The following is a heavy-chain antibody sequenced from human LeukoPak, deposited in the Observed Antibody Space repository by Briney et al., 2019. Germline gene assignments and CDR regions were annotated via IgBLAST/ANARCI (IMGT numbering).Heavy chain of an antibody. CDR2: IYSGGST. Sequence: GGSLRLSCAASGFTVSSNYKSWVRQAPGKGLEWVSVIYSGGSTYYADSVKGRFTISRDNSKNTLYLQMNSLRAEDTAVYYCAGHGQQLVIGIDYWGQGTLVTVSS. D-gene: IGHD6-13*01. CDR1: GFTVSSNY. J-gene: IGHJ4*02. V-gene: IGHV3-66*04. CDR3: AGHGQQLVIGIDY.